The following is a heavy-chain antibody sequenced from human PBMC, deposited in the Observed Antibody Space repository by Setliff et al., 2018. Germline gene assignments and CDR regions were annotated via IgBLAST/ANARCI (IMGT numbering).Heavy chain of an antibody. CDR2: IYYSGST. J-gene: IGHJ4*02. CDR3: ARGGTFRYFDY. D-gene: IGHD5-12*01. CDR1: GGSINSPY. V-gene: IGHV4-59*11. Sequence: KTSETLSLTCTVSGGSINSPYWSWVRQPPGKGLEWIGYIYYSGSTNYNPSLRSRVTISVDTSKNHFSLKLSSVTAADTAVYYCARGGTFRYFDYWGQGTQVTVSS.